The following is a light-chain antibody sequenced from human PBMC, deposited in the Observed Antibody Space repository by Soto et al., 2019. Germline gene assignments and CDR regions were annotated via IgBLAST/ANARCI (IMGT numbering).Light chain of an antibody. V-gene: IGKV1-5*03. J-gene: IGKJ1*01. CDR1: QSISIC. CDR3: QQHSTYTPRT. CDR2: KAS. Sequence: DIQMTQSPSTLSASVGDRVTITCRASQSISICFSLYLQKAAKSPKRLIYKASSLESGVPSRFSGSRSGTEFTLTISSMQHDDFATYYCQQHSTYTPRTFGQGTKVDIK.